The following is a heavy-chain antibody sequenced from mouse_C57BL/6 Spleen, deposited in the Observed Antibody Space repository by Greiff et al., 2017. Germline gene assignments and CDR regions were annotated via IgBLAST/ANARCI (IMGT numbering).Heavy chain of an antibody. J-gene: IGHJ2*01. V-gene: IGHV1-7*01. CDR3: ARREVVATDY. D-gene: IGHD1-1*01. CDR1: GYTFTSYW. Sequence: QVQLQQSGAELAKPGASVKLSCKASGYTFTSYWMHWVKPRPGQGLEWLGYINPSRGYTTYNQKFKDKATLTADKSSSTAYMQLSSLTYEDSAVYYGARREVVATDYWGQGTTRTVSS. CDR2: INPSRGYT.